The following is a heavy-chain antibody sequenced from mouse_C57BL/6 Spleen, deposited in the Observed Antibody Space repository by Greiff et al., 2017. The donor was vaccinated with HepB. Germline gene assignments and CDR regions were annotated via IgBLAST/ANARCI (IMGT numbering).Heavy chain of an antibody. D-gene: IGHD1-1*01. CDR3: ATVISPYYYAMDY. J-gene: IGHJ4*01. Sequence: EVKLVESGGGLVKPGGSLKLSCAASGFTFSDYGMHWVRQAPEKGLEWVAYISSGSSTIYYADTVKGRFTISRENAKNTLFLQMTSLRSEDTAMYYCATVISPYYYAMDYWGQGTSVTVSS. CDR1: GFTFSDYG. CDR2: ISSGSSTI. V-gene: IGHV5-17*01.